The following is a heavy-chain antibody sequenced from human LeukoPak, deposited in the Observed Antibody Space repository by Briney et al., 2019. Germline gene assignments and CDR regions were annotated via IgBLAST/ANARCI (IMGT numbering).Heavy chain of an antibody. CDR1: GGSFSGYY. Sequence: SETLSLTCAVYGGSFSGYYWSWIRQPPGKGLEWIGEINHSGSTNYNLSLKSRVTISVDTSKNQFSLKLSSVTAADTAVYYCARHGKTGIQLWSHSLYDGYYFDYWGQGTLVTVSS. D-gene: IGHD5-18*01. CDR3: ARHGKTGIQLWSHSLYDGYYFDY. CDR2: INHSGST. J-gene: IGHJ4*02. V-gene: IGHV4-34*01.